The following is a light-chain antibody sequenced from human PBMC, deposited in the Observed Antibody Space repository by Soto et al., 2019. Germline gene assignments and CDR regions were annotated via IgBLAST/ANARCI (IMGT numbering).Light chain of an antibody. CDR2: SNN. CDR1: SSNIGSNT. J-gene: IGLJ3*02. CDR3: AAWDDSLNGWV. V-gene: IGLV1-44*01. Sequence: QSVLTQPPSASGTPGQRVTMSCSGSSSNIGSNTVNWYQQVPGTAPKLLIHSNNQRPSGVPDRFSGSKSGTSASLAISGLHSEDEADYYCAAWDDSLNGWVFGGGTKVTVL.